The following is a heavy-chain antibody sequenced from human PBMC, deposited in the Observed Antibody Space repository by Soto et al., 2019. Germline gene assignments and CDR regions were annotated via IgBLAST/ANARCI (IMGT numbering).Heavy chain of an antibody. CDR3: AKVEDYDFWSGYYFTPYYFDY. V-gene: IGHV3-23*01. J-gene: IGHJ4*02. D-gene: IGHD3-3*01. CDR1: GFTFSSYA. Sequence: PGGSLRLSCAASGFTFSSYAMSWVRQAPGKGLEWVSAISGSGGSTYYADSVKGRFTISRDNSKNTLYLQMNSLRAEDTAVYYCAKVEDYDFWSGYYFTPYYFDYWGQGTLVTVSS. CDR2: ISGSGGST.